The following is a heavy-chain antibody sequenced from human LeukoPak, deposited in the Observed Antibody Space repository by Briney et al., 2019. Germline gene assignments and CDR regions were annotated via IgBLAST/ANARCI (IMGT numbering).Heavy chain of an antibody. CDR2: ISSSSSYI. D-gene: IGHD3-10*01. Sequence: GGSLRLSCAASGFTFSSYSMNWVRQAPGKGLEFVSSISSSSSYIHYADSVKGRFTISRDNAKNSLYLQMNSLRAEDTALYYCAXVGDGDSFDYWGQGTLVTVSS. V-gene: IGHV3-21*01. CDR1: GFTFSSYS. J-gene: IGHJ4*02. CDR3: AXVGDGDSFDY.